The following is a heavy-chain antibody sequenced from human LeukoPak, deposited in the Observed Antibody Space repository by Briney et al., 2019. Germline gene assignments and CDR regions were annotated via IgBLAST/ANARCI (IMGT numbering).Heavy chain of an antibody. D-gene: IGHD1-14*01. V-gene: IGHV3-23*03. Sequence: GGSLRLSCAASGFTFSSYAMSWVRQAPGKGLEWVAFIWPGGTRSFYADSVKGRFTISRDDSNNTVYLHMSSLKAEDTALYYCVRDRNNNYFDYWGQGTLLTVSS. J-gene: IGHJ4*02. CDR1: GFTFSSYA. CDR2: IWPGGTRS. CDR3: VRDRNNNYFDY.